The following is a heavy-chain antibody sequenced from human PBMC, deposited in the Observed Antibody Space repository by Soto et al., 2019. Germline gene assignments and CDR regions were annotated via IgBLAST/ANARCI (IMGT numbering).Heavy chain of an antibody. V-gene: IGHV4-59*01. Sequence: PSETLSLTCTVSGGSISSYYWSWIRQPPGKGLEWIGYIYYSGSTNYNPSLKSRVTISVDTSKNQFSLKLSSVTAADTAVYYCARVAYEGVDYWGQGTLVTVSS. J-gene: IGHJ4*02. CDR1: GGSISSYY. CDR3: ARVAYEGVDY. D-gene: IGHD3-22*01. CDR2: IYYSGST.